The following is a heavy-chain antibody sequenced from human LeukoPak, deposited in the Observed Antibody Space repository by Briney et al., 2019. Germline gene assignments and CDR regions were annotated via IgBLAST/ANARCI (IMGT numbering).Heavy chain of an antibody. CDR1: GGSVSSSLYF. J-gene: IGHJ3*02. Sequence: SETLSLTCSVSGGSVSSSLYFWGWIRQPPGKGLEWIGNIYYTGTTYYNPSLKSRVTMSVDTSKNQFSLKLSSVTAAVTAVYYCARGPDDAFDIWGQGTMVTVSS. CDR3: ARGPDDAFDI. CDR2: IYYTGTT. V-gene: IGHV4-39*07.